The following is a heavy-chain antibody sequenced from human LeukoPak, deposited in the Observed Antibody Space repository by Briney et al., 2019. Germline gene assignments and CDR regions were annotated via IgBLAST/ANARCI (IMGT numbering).Heavy chain of an antibody. CDR2: IYTSGST. CDR3: AREQLGYSYGYVGGYFDY. Sequence: SETLSLTCTVSGGSISSYYWSWLRQPAGKGLEWIGRIYTSGSTNYNPSLKSRVTMSVDTSKTQFSLKLSSVTAADTAVYYCAREQLGYSYGYVGGYFDYWGQGTLVTVSS. CDR1: GGSISSYY. V-gene: IGHV4-4*07. D-gene: IGHD5-18*01. J-gene: IGHJ4*02.